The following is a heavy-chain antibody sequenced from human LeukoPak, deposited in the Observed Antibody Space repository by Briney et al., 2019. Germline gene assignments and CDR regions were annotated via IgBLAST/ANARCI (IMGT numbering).Heavy chain of an antibody. V-gene: IGHV3-66*02. CDR2: IYSGGST. D-gene: IGHD2-2*01. CDR3: ARDGRQYCSSTSCYLYGYYMDV. Sequence: GGSLRLSCAASGFTVSSNYMSWVRQAPGKGLEWVSVIYSGGSTYYADSVKGRFTISRDNSKNTLYLQMNSLRAEDTAVYYCARDGRQYCSSTSCYLYGYYMDVWGKGTTVTVSS. J-gene: IGHJ6*03. CDR1: GFTVSSNY.